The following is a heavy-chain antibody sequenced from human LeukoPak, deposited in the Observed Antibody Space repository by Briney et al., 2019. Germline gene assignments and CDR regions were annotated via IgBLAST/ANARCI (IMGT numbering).Heavy chain of an antibody. D-gene: IGHD2-21*02. J-gene: IGHJ3*02. CDR3: ARFSRITWGDWGDAFDI. CDR1: GGSFSDYF. V-gene: IGHV4-34*01. Sequence: SETLSLTCSVYGGSFSDYFWSWIRQSPGKGLEWIGEIDDGGNTNYNPSLMSRVIVSMEKSKKQFSLVMRSVAAADTAVYYCARFSRITWGDWGDAFDIWGQGSTVIVSS. CDR2: IDDGGNT.